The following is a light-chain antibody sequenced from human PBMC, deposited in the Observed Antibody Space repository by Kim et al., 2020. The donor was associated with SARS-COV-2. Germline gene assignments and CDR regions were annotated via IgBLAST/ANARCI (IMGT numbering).Light chain of an antibody. V-gene: IGLV2-23*02. J-gene: IGLJ2*01. CDR3: CSYAVTTNVV. Sequence: QSALTQPASVSGSPGQSITISCTGTSSDVGTYNLVSWYQQYPGKAPKLMIYEVTKRPSGVSNRFSGSKSGNTASLTISGLQAEDEAYYYCCSYAVTTNVVFGGGTQLTVL. CDR2: EVT. CDR1: SSDVGTYNL.